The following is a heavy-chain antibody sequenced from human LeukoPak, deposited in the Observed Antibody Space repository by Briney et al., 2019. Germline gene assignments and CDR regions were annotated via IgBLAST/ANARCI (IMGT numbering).Heavy chain of an antibody. Sequence: ASVKVSCKASGYTFTSYGISWVRQAPGQGLEWMGWISAYNGNTNYAQKLQGRVTMTTDTSTSTAYMELRGLRSDDTAVYYCARDPPYYYDSSGYYTYYYYYMDVWGKGTTVTVSS. J-gene: IGHJ6*03. CDR1: GYTFTSYG. CDR3: ARDPPYYYDSSGYYTYYYYYMDV. V-gene: IGHV1-18*01. D-gene: IGHD3-22*01. CDR2: ISAYNGNT.